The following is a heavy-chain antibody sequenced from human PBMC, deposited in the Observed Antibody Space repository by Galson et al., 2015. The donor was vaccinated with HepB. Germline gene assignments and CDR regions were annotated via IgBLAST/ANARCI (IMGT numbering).Heavy chain of an antibody. J-gene: IGHJ6*02. D-gene: IGHD3-10*01. CDR3: ARVGHYKYGMDV. Sequence: SLRLSCAASGFSFSDYSINWVRQAPGQGLEWVSYIPGSLSPIYYADSVKGRFTVSRDNAKNSVYLQMNSLRNEDTAVYYCARVGHYKYGMDVWGQGTTVTVSS. CDR2: IPGSLSPI. V-gene: IGHV3-48*02. CDR1: GFSFSDYS.